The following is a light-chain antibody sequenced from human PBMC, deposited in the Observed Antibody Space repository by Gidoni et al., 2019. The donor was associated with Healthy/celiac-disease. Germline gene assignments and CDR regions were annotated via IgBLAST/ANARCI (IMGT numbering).Light chain of an antibody. CDR2: AAS. CDR3: QQSYSTPLV. Sequence: IQLTQSPSSLSASVGDRVTITCRASQSISSYLNWYQQKPGKAPKLLIYAASSLQSGVPSRFSGSGSGTDFTLTISSLQPEDFATYYCQQSYSTPLVFGQGTKVEIK. J-gene: IGKJ2*01. V-gene: IGKV1-39*01. CDR1: QSISSY.